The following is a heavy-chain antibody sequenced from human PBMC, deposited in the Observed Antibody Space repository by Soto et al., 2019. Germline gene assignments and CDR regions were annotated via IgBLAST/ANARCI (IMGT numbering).Heavy chain of an antibody. Sequence: QVQLQQSGPGLVKPLGTLSLTCGVSGDSITTYKWWTLVRQTPGRGLEWIGEIYDSGNTRYNPSLRSRVTTSKDTSKNQRSLKLNSVTVEDTAVYYCATCELGEYYYAMDMWGQGTTVTVSS. CDR3: ATCELGEYYYAMDM. J-gene: IGHJ6*02. V-gene: IGHV4-4*02. CDR2: IYDSGNT. D-gene: IGHD7-27*01. CDR1: GDSITTYKW.